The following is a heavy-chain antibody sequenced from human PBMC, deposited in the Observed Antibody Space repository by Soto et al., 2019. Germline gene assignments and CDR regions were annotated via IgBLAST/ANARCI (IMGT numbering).Heavy chain of an antibody. CDR3: ARTLSSSTSPYDFTF. V-gene: IGHV1-18*04. D-gene: IGHD6-6*01. CDR2: ISTSNGNT. J-gene: IGHJ1*01. Sequence: QVQLVQSGVEVKKPGASVKVSCKASGYIFSSYGLSWVRLAPGQGLEWMGWISTSNGNTKCAQKFQDRVAMTTDTPTRTAYMELRSLRSDDSAVYYCARTLSSSTSPYDFTFWGQGTLVSVSS. CDR1: GYIFSSYG.